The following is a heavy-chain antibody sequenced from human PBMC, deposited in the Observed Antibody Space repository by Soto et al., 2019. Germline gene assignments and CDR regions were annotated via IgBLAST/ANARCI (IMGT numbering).Heavy chain of an antibody. V-gene: IGHV3-53*01. Sequence: GGSLRLSCAASGFTVSSNYMSWVRQAPGKGLEWVSVIYSGGSTYYADSVKGRFTISRDNSKNTLYLQMNSLRAEDTAVYYCERGKRVVRGVIIRYYYYYGMDVWGQGTTVTVSS. J-gene: IGHJ6*02. CDR1: GFTVSSNY. CDR3: ERGKRVVRGVIIRYYYYYGMDV. D-gene: IGHD3-10*01. CDR2: IYSGGST.